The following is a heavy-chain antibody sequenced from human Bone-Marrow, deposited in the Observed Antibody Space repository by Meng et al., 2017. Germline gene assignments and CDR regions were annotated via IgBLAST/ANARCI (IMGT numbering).Heavy chain of an antibody. D-gene: IGHD6-19*01. CDR3: AASPGWWRIDS. CDR2: INHSGST. J-gene: IGHJ4*02. V-gene: IGHV4-34*01. CDR1: GGSFSDYY. Sequence: QGQLQQSGAGLLKPSETLSLTCVVSGGSFSDYYWSWIRQPPGKGLEWIGEINHSGSTNYNPSLEGRATISVDTSQNNLSLRLSSVTAADTAVYYCAASPGWWRIDSWGQGTLVTVSS.